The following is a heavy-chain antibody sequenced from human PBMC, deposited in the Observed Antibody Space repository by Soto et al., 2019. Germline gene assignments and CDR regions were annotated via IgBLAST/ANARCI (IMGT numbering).Heavy chain of an antibody. V-gene: IGHV1-69*06. D-gene: IGHD3-9*01. Sequence: SVKVSCKASGGTFSSYAISWVRQAPGQGLEWMGGIIPIFGTAIYAQKFQGRVTMTEDTSTDTAYMELSSLRSEDTAVYYCATGPYDILTGYYYFDYWGQGTLVTVSS. CDR1: GGTFSSYA. CDR3: ATGPYDILTGYYYFDY. CDR2: IIPIFGTA. J-gene: IGHJ4*02.